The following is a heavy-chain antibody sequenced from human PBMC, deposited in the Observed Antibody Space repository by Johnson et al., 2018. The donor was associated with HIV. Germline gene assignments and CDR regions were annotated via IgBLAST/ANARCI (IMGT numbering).Heavy chain of an antibody. CDR3: AKGRAQHLDGGAFDI. CDR2: ISSSGSTI. V-gene: IGHV3-48*03. D-gene: IGHD6-13*01. CDR1: GINFDNYG. J-gene: IGHJ3*02. Sequence: VQVVESGGGVVRPGGSLRLSCAASGINFDNYGMSWVRQAPGKGLEWVSYISSSGSTIYYADSVKGRFTISRDNAKNTLFLQMNSLGPEDTAVYYCAKGRAQHLDGGAFDIWGQGTMVTVSS.